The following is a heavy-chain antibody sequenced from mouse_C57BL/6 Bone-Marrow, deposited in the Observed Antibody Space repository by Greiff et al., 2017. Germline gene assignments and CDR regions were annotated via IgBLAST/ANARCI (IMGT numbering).Heavy chain of an antibody. V-gene: IGHV5-12*01. CDR1: GFTFSDYY. D-gene: IGHD2-5*01. CDR3: ARSLYSNYEGAWFAY. Sequence: EVQGVESGGGLVQPGGSLKLSCAASGFTFSDYYMYWVRQTPEKRLEWVAYISNGGGSTYYPDTVKGRFTISRDNAKNTLYLQMSRLKSEDTAMYYCARSLYSNYEGAWFAYWGQGTLGTVSA. CDR2: ISNGGGST. J-gene: IGHJ3*01.